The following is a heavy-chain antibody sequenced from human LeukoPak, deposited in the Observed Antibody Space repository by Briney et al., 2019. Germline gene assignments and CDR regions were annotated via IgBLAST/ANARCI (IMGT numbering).Heavy chain of an antibody. CDR2: INHSGRT. D-gene: IGHD2-21*02. CDR1: GGSFCGYY. V-gene: IGHV4-34*01. CDR3: ARKIDGMTRPFDY. J-gene: IGHJ4*02. Sequence: SETLSVTCAGYGGSFCGYYGSWIRQTPRKGLKWIGEINHSGRTNYNPSLKSRVTISVDTSKNQFSLKLCSVAAADTAMYYGARKIDGMTRPFDYWGQGTLVTVSS.